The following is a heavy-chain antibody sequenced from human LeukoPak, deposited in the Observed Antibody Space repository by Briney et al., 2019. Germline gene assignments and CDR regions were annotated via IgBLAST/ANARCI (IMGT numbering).Heavy chain of an antibody. CDR1: GFTFSSYG. Sequence: GGSLRLSCAASGFTFSSYGMSWVRQAPGKGLEWVSVIYSGGSTFYPDSVKGRFTISRDNSKNRLYLQMNSLRAEDTAVYYCATDSSLSSSWYIWDSWGQGTLVTVSS. CDR3: ATDSSLSSSWYIWDS. D-gene: IGHD6-13*01. J-gene: IGHJ4*02. CDR2: IYSGGST. V-gene: IGHV3-23*03.